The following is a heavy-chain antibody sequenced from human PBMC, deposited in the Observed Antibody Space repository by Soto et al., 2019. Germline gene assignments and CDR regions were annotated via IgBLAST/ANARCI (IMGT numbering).Heavy chain of an antibody. J-gene: IGHJ6*02. CDR3: ARGAARAHTYGMDV. CDR1: GFTFSSYA. Sequence: PGGSLRLSCVASGFTFSSYAMHWVRQAPGKGLEWAAVILYDGSKKYHAESVKGRFTISRDNSKNTLYLDMNSLRAEDTAVYYCARGAARAHTYGMDVWGQGTTVTVSS. CDR2: ILYDGSKK. V-gene: IGHV3-30-3*01. D-gene: IGHD2-15*01.